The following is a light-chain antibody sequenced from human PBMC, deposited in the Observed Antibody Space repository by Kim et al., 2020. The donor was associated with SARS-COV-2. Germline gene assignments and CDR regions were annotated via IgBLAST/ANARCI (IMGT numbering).Light chain of an antibody. CDR2: SNN. Sequence: GQRVTISCSGSSTNIGSDTVNWYQQIPGTPPKLLIYSNNQRPSGVPDRFSGSKSGTSASLAISGLQSEDEADYYCAAWDDSLNGWVFGGGTQLTVL. J-gene: IGLJ3*02. CDR1: STNIGSDT. V-gene: IGLV1-44*01. CDR3: AAWDDSLNGWV.